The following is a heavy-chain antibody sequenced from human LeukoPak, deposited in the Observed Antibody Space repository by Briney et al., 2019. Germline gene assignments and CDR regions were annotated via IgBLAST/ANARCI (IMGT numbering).Heavy chain of an antibody. J-gene: IGHJ4*02. V-gene: IGHV3-74*01. CDR2: INDDGRST. Sequence: PGGSLRLSCAASGFTFSSYWMHWVRQAPGKGLVGVPRINDDGRSTSYADSVKGRFTISRDNAKNTLYLQMNSLRAEDTAVYYCARVRWGGLYYFDYWGQGTLVTVSS. D-gene: IGHD3-16*01. CDR3: ARVRWGGLYYFDY. CDR1: GFTFSSYW.